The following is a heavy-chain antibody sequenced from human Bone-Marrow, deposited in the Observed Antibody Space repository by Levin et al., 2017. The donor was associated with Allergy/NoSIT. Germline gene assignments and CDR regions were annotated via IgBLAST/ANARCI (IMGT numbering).Heavy chain of an antibody. J-gene: IGHJ4*02. Sequence: ASVKVSCKASGYSFTDYYIHWVRQAPGQGLEYMGWINPSSGGTNHAQKFQGRVTMTRDTSLGTAFMELSSLRSDDTAVYYCARDEWLRFYFDYWGQGTLVTVSS. D-gene: IGHD5-12*01. CDR2: INPSSGGT. CDR1: GYSFTDYY. V-gene: IGHV1-2*02. CDR3: ARDEWLRFYFDY.